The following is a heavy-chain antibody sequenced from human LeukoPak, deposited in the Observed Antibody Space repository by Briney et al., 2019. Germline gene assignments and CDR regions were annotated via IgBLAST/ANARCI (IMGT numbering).Heavy chain of an antibody. CDR2: IHLSGRT. CDR1: GGSITTTNW. J-gene: IGHJ4*02. D-gene: IGHD2-8*01. V-gene: IGHV4-4*02. CDR3: SRENGAFSPFGY. Sequence: PSETLSLTCGVSGGSITTTNWWSWVRQPPGQALEWIGEIHLSGRTNYNPSLNSRVTLALDTSKNHLSLSLTSVTAADTAVYYCSRENGAFSPFGYWGQGTLVTVPS.